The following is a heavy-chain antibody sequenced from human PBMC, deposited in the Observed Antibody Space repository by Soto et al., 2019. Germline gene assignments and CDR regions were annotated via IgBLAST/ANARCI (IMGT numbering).Heavy chain of an antibody. CDR2: ISGSGGNT. V-gene: IGHV3-23*01. J-gene: IGHJ4*02. Sequence: EAQLLEFGGGLVQPGGSLSLSCAASGFTFSSYAMSWVRQAPGKGLEWVSGISGSGGNTYYADSVKGRFTTSRDNSQNTLYLQMNSLRAEDTAVYYCAKDPYHYGGQGTMVTVSS. D-gene: IGHD3-22*01. CDR1: GFTFSSYA. CDR3: AKDPYHY.